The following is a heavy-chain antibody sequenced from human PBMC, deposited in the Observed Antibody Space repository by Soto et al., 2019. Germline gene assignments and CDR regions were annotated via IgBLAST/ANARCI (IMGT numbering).Heavy chain of an antibody. J-gene: IGHJ4*02. CDR2: INAGNGNT. D-gene: IGHD1-26*01. CDR3: ARGVGSGLSDY. V-gene: IGHV1-3*01. Sequence: QVQLVQSGAEVKKPGASVKVSCTASGYTFTSYAMHWVRQAPGQRLEWMGWINAGNGNTKYSQKFQGRVTITRDTSASTAYMELSSLRSEDTAVYYCARGVGSGLSDYWGQGTLVTVSS. CDR1: GYTFTSYA.